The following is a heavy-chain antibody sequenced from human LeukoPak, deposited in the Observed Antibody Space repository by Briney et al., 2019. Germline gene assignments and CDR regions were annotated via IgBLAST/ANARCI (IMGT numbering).Heavy chain of an antibody. CDR3: ARGSLSSSSWYSRGGDYFDY. D-gene: IGHD6-13*01. V-gene: IGHV4-59*01. J-gene: IGHJ4*02. CDR1: GGSFSSYY. Sequence: PSETLSLTCTASGGSFSSYYWSWIRQPPGKGLEWIGYIYYSGSTNYNPSLKSRVNISVDTSKNQFSLKLSSVTAADTAVYYCARGSLSSSSWYSRGGDYFDYWGQGTLVTVSS. CDR2: IYYSGST.